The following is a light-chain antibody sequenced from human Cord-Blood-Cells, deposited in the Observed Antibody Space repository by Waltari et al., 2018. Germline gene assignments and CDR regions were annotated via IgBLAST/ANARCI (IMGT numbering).Light chain of an antibody. J-gene: IGLJ3*02. Sequence: QSVLTQPPSVSGAPGQRVTISCTRSSSNIGAGYDVHWYPQLPGTAHKLLIYGNSNRPSGVPDRFSGSKSGTSASLAITGLQAEDEADYYCQSYDSSLSGSVFGGGTKLTVL. V-gene: IGLV1-40*01. CDR3: QSYDSSLSGSV. CDR1: SSNIGAGYD. CDR2: GNS.